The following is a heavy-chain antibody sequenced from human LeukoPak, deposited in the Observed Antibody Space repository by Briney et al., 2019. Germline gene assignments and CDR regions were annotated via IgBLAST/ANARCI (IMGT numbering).Heavy chain of an antibody. CDR3: AKEIMTTVTRTASFDY. V-gene: IGHV3-74*01. D-gene: IGHD4-17*01. Sequence: PGGSLRLSCAASGFTFSSNWMHWVRQAPGKGLVWVSRINSDGSSTTYAESVKGRFTISRDNAKNTLYLQMNSLRAEDTAVYYCAKEIMTTVTRTASFDYWGQGTLVTVSS. CDR2: INSDGSST. J-gene: IGHJ4*02. CDR1: GFTFSSNW.